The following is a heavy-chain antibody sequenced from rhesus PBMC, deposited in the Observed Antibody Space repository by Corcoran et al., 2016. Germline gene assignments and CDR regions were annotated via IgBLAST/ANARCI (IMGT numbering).Heavy chain of an antibody. J-gene: IGHJ4*01. D-gene: IGHD6-43*01. V-gene: IGHV1-1*01. Sequence: QVQLVQSGAEITQPGASVKLSCKASGYTFTSYYMHWVRQAPGQGLEWLGLISPDKCKKGDAHNVQGRVIRTTDTPTRTGYMELSSLRSEDTAVYDWTSAGAAATFDYWGQGVLVTVSS. CDR3: TSAGAAATFDY. CDR2: ISPDKCKK. CDR1: GYTFTSYY.